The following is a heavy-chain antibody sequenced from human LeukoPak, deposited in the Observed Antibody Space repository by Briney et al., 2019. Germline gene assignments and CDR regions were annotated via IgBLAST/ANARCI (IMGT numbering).Heavy chain of an antibody. CDR1: GGSISSYY. V-gene: IGHV4-4*07. CDR2: IYTSGST. J-gene: IGHJ6*03. Sequence: SETLSLTCTVSGGSISSYYWSWIRQPAGKGLEWIGRIYTSGSTNYNPSLKSRVTMSVDTSKNQFSLKLSSVTAADTAVYYCAREVRGVIIIGGYYYYYMDVWGKGTTVTVSS. D-gene: IGHD3-10*01. CDR3: AREVRGVIIIGGYYYYYMDV.